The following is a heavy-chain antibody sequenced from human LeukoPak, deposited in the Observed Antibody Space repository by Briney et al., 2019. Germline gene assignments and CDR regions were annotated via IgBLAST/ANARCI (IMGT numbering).Heavy chain of an antibody. V-gene: IGHV3-23*01. CDR2: ISDSGGST. Sequence: GGSLRLSCAASGFTFSNYAMSWVRQAPGKGLECVSVISDSGGSTDYADSVKGRFTISRDNSKNTLYLQMNSLRAKDTAVYYCAKHIAARPSYFDYWGQGTLVTVSS. D-gene: IGHD6-6*01. CDR1: GFTFSNYA. J-gene: IGHJ4*02. CDR3: AKHIAARPSYFDY.